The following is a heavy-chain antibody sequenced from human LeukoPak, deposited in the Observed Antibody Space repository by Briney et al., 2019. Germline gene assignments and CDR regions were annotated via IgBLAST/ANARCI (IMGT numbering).Heavy chain of an antibody. CDR1: GFTFSSYG. V-gene: IGHV3-33*06. CDR3: AKDVVAGTNCFDY. J-gene: IGHJ4*02. D-gene: IGHD6-19*01. Sequence: PGRSLRLSCAASGFTFSSYGMNWVRQAPGKGLEWVAVIWYDGSNKYYADSVKRRFTISRDNSKNTLYLQMTSLRAEYTAVYYCAKDVVAGTNCFDYWGEGSLLTASS. CDR2: IWYDGSNK.